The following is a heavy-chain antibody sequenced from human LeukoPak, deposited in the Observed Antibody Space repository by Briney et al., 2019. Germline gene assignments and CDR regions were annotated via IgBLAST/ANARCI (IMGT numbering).Heavy chain of an antibody. J-gene: IGHJ4*02. V-gene: IGHV3-30*18. CDR2: ISYDGSNK. Sequence: PGRSLRLSCAASGFTFSSYGMHWVRQAPGKGLEWVAVISYDGSNKYYADSVKGRFTISRDNSKNTLYLQMNSLRAEDTAAYYCAKDRLSSGWYVGWGQGTLVTVSS. CDR1: GFTFSSYG. CDR3: AKDRLSSGWYVG. D-gene: IGHD6-19*01.